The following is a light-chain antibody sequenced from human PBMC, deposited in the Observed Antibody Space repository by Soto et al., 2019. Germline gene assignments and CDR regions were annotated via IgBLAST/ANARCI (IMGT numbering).Light chain of an antibody. Sequence: QSALTQPASVSGSPGQSITISCTGTSSDVGSYNLVSWYQQHPGKAPKLMIYEGNKRPSGVSNRFSVSKSGNTASLTTSGLQAEDEGDYYCCSYAGSSTWVFGGGTQLTVL. J-gene: IGLJ3*02. CDR3: CSYAGSSTWV. CDR2: EGN. V-gene: IGLV2-23*01. CDR1: SSDVGSYNL.